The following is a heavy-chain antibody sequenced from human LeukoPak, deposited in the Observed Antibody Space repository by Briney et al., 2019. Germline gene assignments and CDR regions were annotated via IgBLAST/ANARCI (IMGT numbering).Heavy chain of an antibody. CDR1: GYTFTSYD. CDR2: MNPNSGNT. D-gene: IGHD3-22*01. CDR3: ARGPGGRRGYYPLEDSYYYYYMDV. J-gene: IGHJ6*03. V-gene: IGHV1-8*03. Sequence: ASVKVSCKASGYTFTSYDIHWLRQAAGQGLEWMGWMNPNSGNTDYAPKFQGRATITGNTSVNTAYMELSSLRSDDTAVYYCARGPGGRRGYYPLEDSYYYYYMDVWGKGTTVTVSS.